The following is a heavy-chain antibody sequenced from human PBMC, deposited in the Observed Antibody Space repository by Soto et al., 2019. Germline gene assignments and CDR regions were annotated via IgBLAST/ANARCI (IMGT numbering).Heavy chain of an antibody. V-gene: IGHV3-30*18. J-gene: IGHJ5*02. CDR2: ISSDGNNK. D-gene: IGHD4-17*01. Sequence: QVQLVESGGGAVQPGRYLRLSCAASGFTFDSHGMHWVRQAPGKGLEWVAVISSDGNNKYYADSVKGRFTISRDNFNNILYLQMSSLRAEDTAVYYCAKDLLPNTVTTCGSWGQGTLVTVSS. CDR1: GFTFDSHG. CDR3: AKDLLPNTVTTCGS.